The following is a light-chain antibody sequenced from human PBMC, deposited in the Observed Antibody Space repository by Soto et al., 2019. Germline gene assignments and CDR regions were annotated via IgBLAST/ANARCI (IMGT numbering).Light chain of an antibody. CDR3: QHYDGSPLS. J-gene: IGKJ4*01. Sequence: EIGLTQFPGTLSLSPGERGTLSCRVSESINSAHLAWYQQKPGQPPRLLIFGASDRATGIPDRFSGSGSGTDFTLTISRLEPEDFAVYYCQHYDGSPLSFGGGTRVELK. CDR1: ESINSAH. CDR2: GAS. V-gene: IGKV3-20*01.